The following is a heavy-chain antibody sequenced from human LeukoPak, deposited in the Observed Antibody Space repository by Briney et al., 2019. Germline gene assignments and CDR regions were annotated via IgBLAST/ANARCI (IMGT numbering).Heavy chain of an antibody. D-gene: IGHD6-19*01. Sequence: PSETLSLTCTVSGYSIISDYFWGWIRRPPGKGLEWIGEIYRSGTTNYKPSLKSRVTISLDKSRNHFSLKLTSVTAADSAVYYCARRSPYSTGWSSYFDYWGQGALVTVSS. CDR2: IYRSGTT. CDR3: ARRSPYSTGWSSYFDY. J-gene: IGHJ4*02. V-gene: IGHV4-38-2*02. CDR1: GYSIISDYF.